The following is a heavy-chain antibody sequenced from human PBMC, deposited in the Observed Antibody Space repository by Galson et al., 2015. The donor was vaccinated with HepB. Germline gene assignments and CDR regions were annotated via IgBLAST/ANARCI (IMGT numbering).Heavy chain of an antibody. CDR2: MYYSGSI. J-gene: IGHJ4*02. Sequence: ETLSLTCTVSGGSTSSSSYYWGWIRQPPGKGLEWIGSMYYSGSIYYNPSLKSRVTIFGDTSKTQFSLKVRSVTAADTALYYRAGLSSAWYEAYWGQGILVTVSS. CDR3: AGLSSAWYEAY. D-gene: IGHD6-19*01. CDR1: GGSTSSSSYY. V-gene: IGHV4-39*01.